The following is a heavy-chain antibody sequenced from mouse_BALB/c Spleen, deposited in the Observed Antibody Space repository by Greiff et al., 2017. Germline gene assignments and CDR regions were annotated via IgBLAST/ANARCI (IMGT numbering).Heavy chain of an antibody. J-gene: IGHJ3*01. CDR2: INPYNDGT. Sequence: EVQVVESGPELVKPGASVKMSCKASGYTFTSYVMHWVKQKPGQGLEWIGYINPYNDGTKYNEKFKGKATLTSDKSSSTAYMELSSLTSEDSAVYYCARAGGNYPAWFAYWGQGTLVTVSA. D-gene: IGHD2-1*01. CDR3: ARAGGNYPAWFAY. V-gene: IGHV1-14*01. CDR1: GYTFTSYV.